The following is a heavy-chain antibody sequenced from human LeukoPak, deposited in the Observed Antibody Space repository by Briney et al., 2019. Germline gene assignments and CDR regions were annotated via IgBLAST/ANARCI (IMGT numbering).Heavy chain of an antibody. V-gene: IGHV5-51*01. D-gene: IGHD5-12*01. CDR2: IYPGDSDT. CDR3: ARHGYGYYFDY. CDR1: GSSFTKSW. Sequence: GASLQISCKGSGSSFTKSWIGWVRQLPGKGLEWMGIIYPGDSDTRYSPSFQGQVTISADKSITTAYLHWSRLKASDTAMYYCARHGYGYYFDYWGQGTLVTVSS. J-gene: IGHJ4*02.